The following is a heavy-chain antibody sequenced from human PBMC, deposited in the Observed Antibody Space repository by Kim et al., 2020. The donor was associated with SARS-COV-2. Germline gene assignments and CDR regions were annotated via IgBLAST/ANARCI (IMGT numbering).Heavy chain of an antibody. V-gene: IGHV3-30*04. CDR2: ISYDGSNK. CDR1: GFTFSSYA. J-gene: IGHJ4*02. Sequence: GGSLRLSCAASGFTFSSYAMHWVRQAPGKGLEWVSVISYDGSNKYYADSVKGRFTISRDNSKNTLYLQMNSLRAEDTAVYYCARDSIATYDSSGYYYFDCRGQGALVTVGS. CDR3: ARDSIATYDSSGYYYFDC. D-gene: IGHD3-22*01.